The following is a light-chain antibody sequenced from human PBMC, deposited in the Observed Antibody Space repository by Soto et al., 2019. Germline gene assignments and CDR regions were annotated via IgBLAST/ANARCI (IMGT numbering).Light chain of an antibody. CDR1: SSDVGDYNY. CDR2: EVT. V-gene: IGLV2-8*01. J-gene: IGLJ2*01. CDR3: SSYAGRNNVI. Sequence: QSALTQPPSASGSPGQSGTLSCTGTSSDVGDYNYVSWYQQHPGKAPKLMIYEVTKRPSGVPDRFSGSKSGNTASLTVSGLRAEDEADYFCSSYAGRNNVIFGGGTKLTVL.